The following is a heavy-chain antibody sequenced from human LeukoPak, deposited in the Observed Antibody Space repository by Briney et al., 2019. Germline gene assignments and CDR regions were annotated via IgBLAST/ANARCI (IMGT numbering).Heavy chain of an antibody. CDR1: GGSISSGGYY. Sequence: SETLSLTCTVSGGSISSGGYYWSWIRQHPGKGLEWIGYIYYSGSTYYNPSLKSRVTISVDTSKNQFSLKLSSVTAADTAVYYCARYSSSWYYVYWGQGTLVTVSS. D-gene: IGHD6-13*01. CDR3: ARYSSSWYYVY. V-gene: IGHV4-31*03. CDR2: IYYSGST. J-gene: IGHJ4*02.